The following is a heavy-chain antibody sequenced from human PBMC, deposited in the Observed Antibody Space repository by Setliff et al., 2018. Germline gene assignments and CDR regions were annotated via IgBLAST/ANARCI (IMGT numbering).Heavy chain of an antibody. CDR1: GGSFSGYY. V-gene: IGHV4-34*01. Sequence: ETLSLTCAVYGGSFSGYYWSWIRQPPGKGLEWIGEINHSGSTNYNPSLKSRVTMSVDKSKNQFSLKLNSVTAADTAVYYCARSYSNSLEYWGQGTLVTVS. J-gene: IGHJ4*02. CDR2: INHSGST. D-gene: IGHD4-4*01. CDR3: ARSYSNSLEY.